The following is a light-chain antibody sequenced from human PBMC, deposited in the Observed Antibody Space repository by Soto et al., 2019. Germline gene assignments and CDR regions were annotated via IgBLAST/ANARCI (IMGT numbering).Light chain of an antibody. CDR3: QTWGSGFQV. Sequence: QLVLTQSPSASASLGASVKLTCTLSSRHSKYAIAWHQKQPEKGPQFLMKVNSDGSHTKGDGIPDRFSGSSSGTERYLTISSLPSEDEADYYCQTWGSGFQVFGTGTKVTVL. J-gene: IGLJ1*01. CDR1: SRHSKYA. CDR2: VNSDGSH. V-gene: IGLV4-69*01.